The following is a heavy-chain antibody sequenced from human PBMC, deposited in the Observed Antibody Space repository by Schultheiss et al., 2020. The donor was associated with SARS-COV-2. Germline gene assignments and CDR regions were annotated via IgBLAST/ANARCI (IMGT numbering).Heavy chain of an antibody. J-gene: IGHJ4*02. D-gene: IGHD4-17*01. CDR3: ARAYYGDYGYPPVTSTYYFDY. CDR1: GGSVSSGSYY. Sequence: SETLSLTCTVSGGSVSSGSYYWSWIRQPAGKGLEWIGRIYTSGSTNYNPSLKSRVTMSVDTSKNQFSLKLSSVTAADTAIYYCARAYYGDYGYPPVTSTYYFDYWGQGALVTVSS. CDR2: IYTSGST. V-gene: IGHV4-61*02.